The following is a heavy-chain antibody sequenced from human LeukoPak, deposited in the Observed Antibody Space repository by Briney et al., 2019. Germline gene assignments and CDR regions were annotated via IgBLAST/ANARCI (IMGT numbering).Heavy chain of an antibody. CDR2: IKSKTDSGTT. V-gene: IGHV3-15*01. CDR1: GFTFSNAW. CDR3: TTGFV. J-gene: IGHJ4*02. Sequence: GGSLRLSCAASGFTFSNAWMSWVRQAPGKGLEWVGRIKSKTDSGTTDYAAPVKGRFAISRDDAKNTLYLQMNSLKTEDTAVYYCTTGFVWGQGTLVTVSS.